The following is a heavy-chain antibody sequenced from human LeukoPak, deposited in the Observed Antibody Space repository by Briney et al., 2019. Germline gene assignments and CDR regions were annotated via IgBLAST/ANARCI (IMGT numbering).Heavy chain of an antibody. CDR2: IKQDGSEK. CDR3: AREEVWNFYNWFDP. Sequence: GGSLRLSCAASGFTFSSYWMSWVRQAPGKGLEWVANIKQDGSEKYYVDSVKGRFTISRDNAKNSLYLQMNSLRAEDTAVYYCAREEVWNFYNWFDPWGQGTLVTVSS. CDR1: GFTFSSYW. J-gene: IGHJ5*02. V-gene: IGHV3-7*01. D-gene: IGHD1-7*01.